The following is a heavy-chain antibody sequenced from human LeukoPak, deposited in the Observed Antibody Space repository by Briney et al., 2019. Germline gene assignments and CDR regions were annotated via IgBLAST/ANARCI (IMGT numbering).Heavy chain of an antibody. Sequence: SVKVSCKASGGTFSSYAISWVRQAPGQGLEWMGGITPMFGTTNYAQKFQGRVTITADESTSTAYMELSSLRSEDTAVYYCARRGYYYDSSGRYYYGMDVWGQGTPVIVSS. CDR1: GGTFSSYA. CDR3: ARRGYYYDSSGRYYYGMDV. V-gene: IGHV1-69*13. D-gene: IGHD3-22*01. CDR2: ITPMFGTT. J-gene: IGHJ6*02.